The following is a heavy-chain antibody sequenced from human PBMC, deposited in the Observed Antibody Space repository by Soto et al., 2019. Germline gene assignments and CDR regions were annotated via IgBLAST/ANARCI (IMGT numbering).Heavy chain of an antibody. CDR2: IGAYTGNT. D-gene: IGHD4-4*01. J-gene: IGHJ6*02. V-gene: IGHV1-18*01. CDR1: GYTFNSYD. Sequence: QAQLIQPGGEVRKPGASVKVSCKVSGYTFNSYDFTWVRQAPGQGLEWMGWIGAYTGNTQYAEKLQGRLSLTIVASTSTADTELRSLTSDDTAMYYCTSSNIIGLDLWGQGTTVTVSS. CDR3: TSSNIIGLDL.